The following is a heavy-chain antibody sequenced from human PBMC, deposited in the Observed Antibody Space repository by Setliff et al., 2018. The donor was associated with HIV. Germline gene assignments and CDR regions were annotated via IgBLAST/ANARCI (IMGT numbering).Heavy chain of an antibody. V-gene: IGHV3-9*01. J-gene: IGHJ6*03. CDR1: GFNFYDFG. CDR2: ITWNSDFL. D-gene: IGHD6-19*01. Sequence: PGGSLRLSCQGSGFNFYDFGMHWVRQVPGKGLEWVSSITWNSDFLTYAASVKGRFVVSRDNAMNSLYLQMSSLTTDDTALYFCVRDGSEAGQSFSYMDVWGKGTKVTVSS. CDR3: VRDGSEAGQSFSYMDV.